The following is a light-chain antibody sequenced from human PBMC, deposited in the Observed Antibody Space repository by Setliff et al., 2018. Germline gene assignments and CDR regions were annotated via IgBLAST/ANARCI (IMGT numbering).Light chain of an antibody. CDR2: GNS. CDR3: QSYDSSLSGSDV. V-gene: IGLV1-40*01. J-gene: IGLJ1*01. CDR1: SSNIGAGYD. Sequence: QSVLTQPPSVSGAPGQRVTISCTGSSSNIGAGYDVHWYQQLPGTAPKLLIYGNSNRPSGVPDRVSGSKSGTSASLAITGLQAEDEADYYCQSYDSSLSGSDVFGTGTKV.